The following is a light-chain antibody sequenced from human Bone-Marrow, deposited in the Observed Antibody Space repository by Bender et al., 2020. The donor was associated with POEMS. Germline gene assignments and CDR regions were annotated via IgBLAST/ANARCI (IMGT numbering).Light chain of an antibody. Sequence: QSVLTQPPSVSGTPGQRVTISCSGSGSNIGGYPVNWYQQLPGTAPRLLIYTNNERPSGVSNRFSGSKSGNTASLTISGLQAEDGADYYCCSYARSSTLMLFGGGTKLTVL. J-gene: IGLJ2*01. V-gene: IGLV1-44*01. CDR1: GSNIGGYP. CDR3: CSYARSSTLML. CDR2: TNN.